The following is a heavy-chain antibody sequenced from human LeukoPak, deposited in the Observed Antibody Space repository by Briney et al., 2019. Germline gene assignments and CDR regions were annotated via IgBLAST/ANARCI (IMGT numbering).Heavy chain of an antibody. V-gene: IGHV3-53*01. CDR2: IYSGGTT. CDR3: ARATQNRIPFDY. D-gene: IGHD2-21*01. J-gene: IGHJ4*02. CDR1: GFTVRSNY. Sequence: GGSLRLSCAASGFTVRSNYMSWVRQAPGRGLEWVSVIYSGGTTYYADSVKGRFTISRDNSNDTLYLHMNGLRAEDTAIYYCARATQNRIPFDYWGQGTLVTVSS.